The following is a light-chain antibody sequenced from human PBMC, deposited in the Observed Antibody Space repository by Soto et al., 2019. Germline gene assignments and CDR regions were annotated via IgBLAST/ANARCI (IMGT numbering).Light chain of an antibody. J-gene: IGKJ2*01. CDR1: QSISQY. Sequence: DIQMTQFPSSLSASVGDRVTITCRASQSISQYLAWYQQKPGKAPNLLIYDASTLEGGIPSRFIGSGSGTKFTLNISSLQTDDFATYYCQQYFSESTFGKGTKLWSK. CDR3: QQYFSEST. CDR2: DAS. V-gene: IGKV1-5*01.